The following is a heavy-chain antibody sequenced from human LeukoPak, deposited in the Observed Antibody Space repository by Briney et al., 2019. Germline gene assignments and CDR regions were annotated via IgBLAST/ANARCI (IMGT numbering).Heavy chain of an antibody. Sequence: SETLSLTCTVSGGSISSYYWSWIRQPPGKGLEWIGYIYYSGSTNYNPSLKSRVTISVDTSKNQFSLKLSSVTAADTAVYYCASLPYYYDSSGYGFPFDYWGQGTLVTVSS. D-gene: IGHD3-22*01. CDR2: IYYSGST. CDR1: GGSISSYY. J-gene: IGHJ4*02. CDR3: ASLPYYYDSSGYGFPFDY. V-gene: IGHV4-59*01.